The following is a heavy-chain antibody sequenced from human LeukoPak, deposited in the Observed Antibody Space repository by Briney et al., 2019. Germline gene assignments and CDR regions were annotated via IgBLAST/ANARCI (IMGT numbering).Heavy chain of an antibody. Sequence: GGSLRLSCAASGFTFSSYGMHWVRQAPGKGLEWVAVISYDGSNKYYADSVKGRFTISRDNSKNTLYLQMNGLRAEDTAVYYCAKDRVMTTVTTALDSWGQGTLVTVSS. CDR2: ISYDGSNK. CDR1: GFTFSSYG. V-gene: IGHV3-30*18. D-gene: IGHD4-17*01. CDR3: AKDRVMTTVTTALDS. J-gene: IGHJ4*02.